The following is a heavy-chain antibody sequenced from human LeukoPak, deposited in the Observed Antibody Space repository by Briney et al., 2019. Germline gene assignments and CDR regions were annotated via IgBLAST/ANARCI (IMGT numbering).Heavy chain of an antibody. J-gene: IGHJ4*02. V-gene: IGHV1-69*13. CDR2: IIPIFGTA. Sequence: SVKVSCKASGGTFSSYAISWVRQAPGQGLEWMGGIIPIFGTANYAQKFQGRVTITADESTSTAYMELSSPRSEDTAVYYCARSRGYYDSSGYYYFDYWGQGTLVTVSS. CDR3: ARSRGYYDSSGYYYFDY. D-gene: IGHD3-22*01. CDR1: GGTFSSYA.